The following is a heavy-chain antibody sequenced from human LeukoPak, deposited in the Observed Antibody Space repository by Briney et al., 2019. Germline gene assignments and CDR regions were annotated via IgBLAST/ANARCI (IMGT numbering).Heavy chain of an antibody. CDR3: ARNRGITYYDFWSGHDAFDI. CDR2: INPNSGGT. V-gene: IGHV1-2*02. J-gene: IGHJ3*02. D-gene: IGHD3-3*01. Sequence: ASVKVSCKASGYTFTGYYMHWVRRAPGQGLEWMGWINPNSGGTNYAQKFQGRVTMTRDTSISIAYMELGRLRSDDTAVYYCARNRGITYYDFWSGHDAFDIWGQGTMVTVSS. CDR1: GYTFTGYY.